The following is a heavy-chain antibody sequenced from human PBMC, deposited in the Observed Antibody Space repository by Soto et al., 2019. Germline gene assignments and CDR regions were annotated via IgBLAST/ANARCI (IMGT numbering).Heavy chain of an antibody. J-gene: IGHJ4*02. CDR2: ISSNGGST. V-gene: IGHV3-64D*08. Sequence: PGGPLRLSCSASGFTISSYAMHWVRQAPGKGLEYVSAISSNGGSTYYADSVKGRFTISRDNSKNTLYLQMSSLRAGDTAVYYCVKAYYDILTGYFDYWGQGTLVTVSS. CDR3: VKAYYDILTGYFDY. D-gene: IGHD3-9*01. CDR1: GFTISSYA.